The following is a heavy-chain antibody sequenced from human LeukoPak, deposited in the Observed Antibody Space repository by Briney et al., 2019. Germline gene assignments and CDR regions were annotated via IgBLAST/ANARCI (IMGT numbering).Heavy chain of an antibody. CDR3: AKGSYDSSGYYYANYFDY. CDR2: ISYDGSNK. D-gene: IGHD3-22*01. J-gene: IGHJ4*02. Sequence: PGRSLRLSCAASGFTFSSYGMHWVRQAPGKGLEWVAVISYDGSNKYYADSVKGRFTISRDNSKNTLYLQMNSLRVEDTAVYFCAKGSYDSSGYYYANYFDYWGQGTLVTVSS. CDR1: GFTFSSYG. V-gene: IGHV3-30*18.